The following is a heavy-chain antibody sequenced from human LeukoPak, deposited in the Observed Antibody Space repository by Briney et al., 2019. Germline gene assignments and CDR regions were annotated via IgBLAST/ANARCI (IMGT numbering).Heavy chain of an antibody. D-gene: IGHD2-21*02. Sequence: GESLKISCKGSGYTFTSFWIGWVRQMPGQGLEWMGIIYPGDSDTRYSPSFQGQATISADKSISTAYLQWSSLEASDTAIYYCARRVYCGGDCYWYYFDFWGQGTLVTVSS. V-gene: IGHV5-51*01. CDR2: IYPGDSDT. J-gene: IGHJ4*02. CDR1: GYTFTSFW. CDR3: ARRVYCGGDCYWYYFDF.